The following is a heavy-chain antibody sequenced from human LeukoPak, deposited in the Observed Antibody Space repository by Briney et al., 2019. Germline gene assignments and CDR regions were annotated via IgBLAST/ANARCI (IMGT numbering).Heavy chain of an antibody. V-gene: IGHV3-33*07. CDR3: ARDLNSGWSRYGLDV. J-gene: IGHJ6*02. Sequence: GGSLRLSCVASGSTFGKYWMSWVRQAPGKGLEWVAVEWFDGTNKYYADSVKGRFTISRDSSKNTLYLQMNSLRAEDTAVYYCARDLNSGWSRYGLDVWGQGTTVTVSS. CDR1: GSTFGKYW. D-gene: IGHD6-19*01. CDR2: EWFDGTNK.